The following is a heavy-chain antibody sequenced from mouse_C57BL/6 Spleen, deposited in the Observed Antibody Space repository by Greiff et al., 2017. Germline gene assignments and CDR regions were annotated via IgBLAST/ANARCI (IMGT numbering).Heavy chain of an antibody. CDR3: TGPCYYGSSCWFAY. CDR2: IRLKSDNYAT. CDR1: GFTFSNYW. V-gene: IGHV6-3*01. J-gene: IGHJ3*01. D-gene: IGHD1-1*01. Sequence: EVHLVASGGGLVQPGGSMKLSCVASGFTFSNYWMNWVRQSPEKGLEWVAQIRLKSDNYATHYAESVKGRFTISRDDSKSSVYLQRNNLRAEDAGIYCSTGPCYYGSSCWFAYWGQGTLVTVSA.